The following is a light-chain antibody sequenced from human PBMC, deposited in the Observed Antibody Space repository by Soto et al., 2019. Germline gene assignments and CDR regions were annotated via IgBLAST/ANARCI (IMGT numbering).Light chain of an antibody. Sequence: QSALTQPASVSGSPGQSITISCTGTSNDVGSYNLVSWYQQHPGKAPXXXXXXXXKRPSGVSNXXXXXXXXXXAXXXIXGLQAEDEADYYCCSYEGSSIYYVFGTGTKLTVL. V-gene: IGLV2-23*02. J-gene: IGLJ1*01. CDR1: SNDVGSYNL. CDR2: XXX. CDR3: CSYEGSSIYYV.